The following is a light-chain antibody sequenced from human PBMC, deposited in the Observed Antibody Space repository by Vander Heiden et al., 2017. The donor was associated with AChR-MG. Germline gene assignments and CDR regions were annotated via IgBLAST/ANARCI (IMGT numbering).Light chain of an antibody. CDR2: KVS. Sequence: DVVMTQYPPSLPVTLGQSASISCRSSRSLVHRDVNTHLTWFQKRPGQSPRRLLYKVSNRDSGVPDRFSGSGSGTDFTLNISRVEAEDVGVYYCMQGIYPFTFGHGTRVEVK. J-gene: IGKJ3*01. CDR1: RSLVHRDVNTH. CDR3: MQGIYPFT. V-gene: IGKV2-30*02.